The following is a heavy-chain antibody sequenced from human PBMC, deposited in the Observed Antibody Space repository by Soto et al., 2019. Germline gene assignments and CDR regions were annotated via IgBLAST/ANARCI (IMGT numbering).Heavy chain of an antibody. CDR1: GGSFSGYY. Sequence: PSETLSLPCAVYGGSFSGYYWSWIRQTPGKGLEWIGEINHSGSTNYNPSLKSRVTISVDTSKNQFSLKLSSVTAGDTAVYYCARGSKERRDDYYYYFMDVWGKGTTVTVSS. V-gene: IGHV4-34*01. D-gene: IGHD6-13*01. J-gene: IGHJ6*03. CDR3: ARGSKERRDDYYYYFMDV. CDR2: INHSGST.